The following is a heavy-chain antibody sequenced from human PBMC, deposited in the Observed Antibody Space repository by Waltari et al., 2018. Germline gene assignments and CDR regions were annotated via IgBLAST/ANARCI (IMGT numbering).Heavy chain of an antibody. J-gene: IGHJ3*02. CDR2: IYHSGST. CDR1: GYSISSGYY. V-gene: IGHV4-38-2*01. CDR3: ATRGRGDAFDI. Sequence: QVQLQESGPGLVKPSETLSLTCAVSGYSISSGYYWGWIRQPPGKGLEWIGSIYHSGSTYYDPSLKSRVTISVDTSKNQFSLKLSSVTAADTAVYYCATRGRGDAFDIWGQGTMVTVSS. D-gene: IGHD3-16*01.